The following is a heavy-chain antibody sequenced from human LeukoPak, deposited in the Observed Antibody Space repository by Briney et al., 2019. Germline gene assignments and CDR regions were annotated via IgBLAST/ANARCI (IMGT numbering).Heavy chain of an antibody. J-gene: IGHJ5*01. CDR1: GGSISSSSYY. Sequence: SETLSLTCTVPGGSISSSSYYWGWIRQPPGKGLEWIGEINHSGSTNYNPSLKSRLTISVDTSKNQFSLKLNSVTAADTAVYYCARGGGHCTNGVCPPWFESWGQGMLVTVSS. CDR2: INHSGST. V-gene: IGHV4-39*07. CDR3: ARGGGHCTNGVCPPWFES. D-gene: IGHD2-8*01.